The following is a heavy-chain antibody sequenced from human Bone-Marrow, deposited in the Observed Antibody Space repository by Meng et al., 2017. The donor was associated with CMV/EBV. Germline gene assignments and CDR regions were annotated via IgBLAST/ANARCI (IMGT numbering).Heavy chain of an antibody. CDR3: ARGVVVPAAGNWFDP. Sequence: SEPLSLTCTVSGGSINSGDYYWYWIRQPPGKGLEWIGYIYYSGYTYYSPSLKSRVTISIDTSKSQFSLKLSSVTAADTAVYYCARGVVVPAAGNWFDPWGQGTLVTVSS. CDR2: IYYSGYT. D-gene: IGHD2-2*01. CDR1: GGSINSGDYY. J-gene: IGHJ5*02. V-gene: IGHV4-30-4*08.